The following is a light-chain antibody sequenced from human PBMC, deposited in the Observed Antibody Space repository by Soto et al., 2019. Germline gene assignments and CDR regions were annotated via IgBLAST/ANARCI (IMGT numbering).Light chain of an antibody. V-gene: IGKV3-15*01. CDR1: ESVSSN. CDR3: QQYNKWPLT. J-gene: IGKJ4*01. Sequence: EIVMTQSPATLSVSQGERATLSCRASESVSSNLAWYQQKPGQAPRLLIYSASARATGIPARFSGSGSGTEFTLTICSLQSEDFAVYYCQQYNKWPLTFGGGTKVEIK. CDR2: SAS.